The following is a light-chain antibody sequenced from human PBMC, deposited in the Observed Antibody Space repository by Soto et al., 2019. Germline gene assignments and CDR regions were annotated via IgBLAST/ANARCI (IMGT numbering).Light chain of an antibody. V-gene: IGKV1-8*01. CDR2: AAS. CDR1: QGISSY. J-gene: IGKJ3*01. CDR3: QQYYSYPFT. Sequence: XXXTXXPXSFSASTGDRVTITCRASQGISSYLAWYQQKPGKAPKLLIYAASTLQSGVPSRFSGSGSGTDFTLTISCLQSEDFATYYCQQYYSYPFTFGPGTKVDIK.